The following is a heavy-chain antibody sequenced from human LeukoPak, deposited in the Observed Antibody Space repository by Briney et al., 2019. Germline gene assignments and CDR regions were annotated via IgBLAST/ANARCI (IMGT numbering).Heavy chain of an antibody. CDR3: ASEGLGELTLDY. Sequence: ASVKVSCKASGYTFTSYGISWVRQAPGQGLEWMGWISTYNGDTNYAQKLQGRVTTTTDTSTSTAYMELRSLRSDDTAVYYCASEGLGELTLDYWGQGTLVTVSS. V-gene: IGHV1-18*01. D-gene: IGHD3-16*01. CDR2: ISTYNGDT. CDR1: GYTFTSYG. J-gene: IGHJ4*02.